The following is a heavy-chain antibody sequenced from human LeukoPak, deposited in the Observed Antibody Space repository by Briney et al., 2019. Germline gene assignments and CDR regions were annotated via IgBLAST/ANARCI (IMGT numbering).Heavy chain of an antibody. Sequence: PGGSLRLSCAASGFTFSSFAMAWVRQAPGKGLEWVSSISSTADTTYYADSIKGRFTISRDNAENTLYLQMNSLRADDTALYYCAQVFGTSAPVYSRYWGQGTLVTVSS. CDR2: ISSTADTT. CDR1: GFTFSSFA. D-gene: IGHD3-16*01. V-gene: IGHV3-23*01. CDR3: AQVFGTSAPVYSRY. J-gene: IGHJ4*02.